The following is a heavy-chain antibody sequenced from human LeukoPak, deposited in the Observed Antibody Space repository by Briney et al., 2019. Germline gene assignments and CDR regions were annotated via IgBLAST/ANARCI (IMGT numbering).Heavy chain of an antibody. CDR1: GYTFTGYY. V-gene: IGHV1-2*02. Sequence: ASVKVSCKASGYTFTGYYMHWVRQAPGQGLEWMGWINPNSGGTNYAQKFQGRVTITADKSTSTAYMELSSLRSEDTAVYYCAREGGIAAAGTPFDYWGQGTLVTVSS. J-gene: IGHJ4*02. CDR3: AREGGIAAAGTPFDY. D-gene: IGHD6-13*01. CDR2: INPNSGGT.